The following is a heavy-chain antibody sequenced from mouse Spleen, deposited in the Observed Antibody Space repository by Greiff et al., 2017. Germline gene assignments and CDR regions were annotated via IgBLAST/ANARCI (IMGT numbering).Heavy chain of an antibody. CDR2: IYPGDGDT. V-gene: IGHV1-82*01. CDR3: ARLSIYYGNYYAMDY. CDR1: GYAFSSSW. Sequence: QVQLKESGPELVKPGASVKISCKASGYAFSSSWMNWVKQRPGKGLEWIGRIYPGDGDTNYNGKFKGKATLTADKSSSTAYMQLSSLTSEDSAVYFCARLSIYYGNYYAMDYWGQGTSVTVSS. D-gene: IGHD2-1*01. J-gene: IGHJ4*01.